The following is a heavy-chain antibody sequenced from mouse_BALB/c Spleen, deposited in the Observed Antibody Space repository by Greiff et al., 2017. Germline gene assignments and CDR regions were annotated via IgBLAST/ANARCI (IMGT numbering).Heavy chain of an antibody. CDR1: GFTFSSYG. CDR2: INSNGGST. D-gene: IGHD1-1*02. Sequence: DVMLVESGGGLVQPGGSLKLSCAASGFTFSSYGMSWVRQTPDKRLELVATINSNGGSTYYPDSVKGRFTISRDNAKNTLYLQMSSLKSEDTAMYYCAREDYGVYAMDYWGQGTSVTVSS. J-gene: IGHJ4*01. V-gene: IGHV5-6-3*01. CDR3: AREDYGVYAMDY.